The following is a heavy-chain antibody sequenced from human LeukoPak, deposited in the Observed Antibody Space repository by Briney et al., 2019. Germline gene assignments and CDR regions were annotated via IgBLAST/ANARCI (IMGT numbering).Heavy chain of an antibody. V-gene: IGHV3-48*03. CDR1: GFTFSSYG. J-gene: IGHJ3*02. Sequence: PGGSLRLSCAASGFTFSSYGMNWVRQAPGKGLEWVSYISSSGSTIYYADSVKGRFTISRDNSKNSLYLQMNSLRAEDTAVYYCARDWGSGLWAFDIWGQGTMVTVSS. CDR2: ISSSGSTI. D-gene: IGHD3-22*01. CDR3: ARDWGSGLWAFDI.